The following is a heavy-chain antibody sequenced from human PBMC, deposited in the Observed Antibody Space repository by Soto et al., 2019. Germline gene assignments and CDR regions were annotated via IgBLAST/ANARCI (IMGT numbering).Heavy chain of an antibody. CDR1: GFPFSNAW. D-gene: IGHD3-3*01. J-gene: IGHJ5*02. V-gene: IGHV3-15*01. Sequence: GGSLSLSCAASGFPFSNAWMSWVRQAPGKGLEWVGRIKSKTDGGTTDYAAPVKGRFTISRDDSKNTLYLQMNSLKTEDTAVYYCTTVFQYYDFWSGPRGKNPWGQGTLVTVSS. CDR3: TTVFQYYDFWSGPRGKNP. CDR2: IKSKTDGGTT.